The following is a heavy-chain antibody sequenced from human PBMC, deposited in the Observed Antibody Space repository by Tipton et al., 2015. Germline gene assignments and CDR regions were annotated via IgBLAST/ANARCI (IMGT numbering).Heavy chain of an antibody. CDR2: INHDEGGN. J-gene: IGHJ3*02. V-gene: IGHV3-7*01. CDR3: VTYTRTFNALGI. Sequence: SLRLSCAASGFAFRRSWMTWVRQAPGKGLEWVANINHDEGGNNSEASAEGRFTISRDNDKSSLYLQMNSLRVDGPATYYCVTYTRTFNALGIWGPGTMV. D-gene: IGHD3-16*01. CDR1: GFAFRRSW.